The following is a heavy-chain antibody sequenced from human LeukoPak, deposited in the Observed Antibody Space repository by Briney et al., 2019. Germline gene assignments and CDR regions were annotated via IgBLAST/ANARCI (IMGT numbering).Heavy chain of an antibody. CDR2: IYYSGST. J-gene: IGHJ4*02. V-gene: IGHV4-59*01. CDR1: GGSISSYY. D-gene: IGHD3-22*01. Sequence: SETLSLTCTVSGGSISSYYWNWIRQPPGKGLKWIGYIYYSGSTNYNPSLKSRVTISVDTSKNQFSLKLSSVTAADTAVYYCARGADSSGYYSIFYFDYWGQGTLVTVSS. CDR3: ARGADSSGYYSIFYFDY.